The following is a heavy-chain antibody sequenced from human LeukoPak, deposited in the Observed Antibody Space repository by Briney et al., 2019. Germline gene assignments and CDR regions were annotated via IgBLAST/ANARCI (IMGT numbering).Heavy chain of an antibody. CDR2: ISSSSSTI. CDR3: ARVLDYSGYDLFAFDI. J-gene: IGHJ3*02. Sequence: GGSLRLSCAASGFTFSKNSMNWVRQAPGKGLEWVSYISSSSSTIYYADSVKGRFTISRDNAKNSLYLQMNSLRAEDTAVYYCARVLDYSGYDLFAFDIWGQGTMVTVSS. CDR1: GFTFSKNS. V-gene: IGHV3-48*04. D-gene: IGHD5-12*01.